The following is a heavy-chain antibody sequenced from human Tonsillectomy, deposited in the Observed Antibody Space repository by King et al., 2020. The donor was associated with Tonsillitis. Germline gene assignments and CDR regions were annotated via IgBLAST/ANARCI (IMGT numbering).Heavy chain of an antibody. CDR3: AKEVGPYGGNRNGYYDY. J-gene: IGHJ4*02. D-gene: IGHD4-23*01. CDR1: GSTFSNHG. CDR2: ISSSGNTT. V-gene: IGHV3-23*04. Sequence: VQLVESGGGLVQPGGSLRLSCAASGSTFSNHGMSWVRQAPGKGLEWVSVISSSGNTTYNADSVRGRFTISRDNSKNTLYLQMNSLRAEDTAVYYCAKEVGPYGGNRNGYYDYWGQGTLGTVSS.